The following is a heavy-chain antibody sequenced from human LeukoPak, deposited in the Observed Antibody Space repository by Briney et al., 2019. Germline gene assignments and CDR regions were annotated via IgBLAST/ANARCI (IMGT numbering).Heavy chain of an antibody. CDR2: IIPIFGTA. V-gene: IGHV1-69*13. Sequence: ASVKVSYKASGGTFSSYAISWVRQAPGQGLEWMGGIIPIFGTANYAQKFQGRVTITADESTSTAYMELSSLRSEDTAVYYCARDPTGYSYGPRYQKYYYYYGMDVWGQGTTVTVSS. J-gene: IGHJ6*02. CDR1: GGTFSSYA. D-gene: IGHD5-18*01. CDR3: ARDPTGYSYGPRYQKYYYYYGMDV.